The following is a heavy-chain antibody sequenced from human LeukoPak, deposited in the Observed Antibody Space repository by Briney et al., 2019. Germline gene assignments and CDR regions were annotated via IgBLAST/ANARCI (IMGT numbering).Heavy chain of an antibody. J-gene: IGHJ4*02. CDR3: ANLPDILTEESYY. D-gene: IGHD3-9*01. V-gene: IGHV3-66*01. CDR2: IHSDGST. Sequence: PGGSLRLSCTASGFSVSSNYMNWVRQAPGKGLEWLSVIHSDGSTYYADSVKGRFIISRDNSKNTLYLQMNSLRAEDTAVYYCANLPDILTEESYYWGQGTLVTVSS. CDR1: GFSVSSNY.